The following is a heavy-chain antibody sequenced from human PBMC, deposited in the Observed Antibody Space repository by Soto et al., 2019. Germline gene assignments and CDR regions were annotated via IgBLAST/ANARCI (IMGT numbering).Heavy chain of an antibody. J-gene: IGHJ4*02. V-gene: IGHV4-59*01. CDR1: GGSISSYY. Sequence: LSLTCTVSGGSISSYYWSWIRQSPGKGLEWIGYIHYSGSTNYNPSLKSRVTMSVDTSRNQFSLKLSSVTAADTAVYYCARSIDSSGYYFSNCWGQGTLVTVSS. CDR2: IHYSGST. CDR3: ARSIDSSGYYFSNC. D-gene: IGHD3-22*01.